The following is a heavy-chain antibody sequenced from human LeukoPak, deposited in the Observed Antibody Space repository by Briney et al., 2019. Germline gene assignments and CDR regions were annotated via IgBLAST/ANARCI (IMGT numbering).Heavy chain of an antibody. CDR2: ISSNGGST. CDR1: GFTFSSYA. Sequence: GGSLRLSCAASGFTFSSYAMHWVRQAPGKGLEYVSAISSNGGSTYYANSVKGRFTISRDNSKNTLYLQMGSLRAEDMAVYYCAREALWFGELLSGFDYWGQGTLVTVSS. D-gene: IGHD3-10*01. V-gene: IGHV3-64*01. J-gene: IGHJ4*02. CDR3: AREALWFGELLSGFDY.